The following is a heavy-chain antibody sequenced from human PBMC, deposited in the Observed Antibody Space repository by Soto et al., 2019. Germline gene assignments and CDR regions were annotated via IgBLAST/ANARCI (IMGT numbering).Heavy chain of an antibody. V-gene: IGHV3-43D*04. D-gene: IGHD6-13*01. CDR2: ISWDGGTT. Sequence: LRLSCAASGFPFDAFAMHWVRQAPGKGLEWVSLISWDGGTTFYADSVKGRFTVSRDNSNKSLFLQMNNLRVEDTALYYCARDAPRYCSSSSCSTGFDPWGQGTLVTVSS. CDR1: GFPFDAFA. J-gene: IGHJ5*02. CDR3: ARDAPRYCSSSSCSTGFDP.